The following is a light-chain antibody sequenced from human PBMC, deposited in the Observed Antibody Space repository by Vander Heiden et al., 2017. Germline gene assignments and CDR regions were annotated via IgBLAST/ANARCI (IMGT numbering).Light chain of an antibody. J-gene: IGLJ2*01. CDR1: KLGDKY. V-gene: IGLV3-1*01. CDR2: KNS. CDR3: QAWDSSSVV. Sequence: SYELTQPPSVSVSPGQTASITCSGDKLGDKYACWYQQNPGQSHVLVIYKNSKRAAGSPERFSGSNSGNTATLTIGGTQAGDEADYYWQAWDSSSVVFGGGTKLTVL.